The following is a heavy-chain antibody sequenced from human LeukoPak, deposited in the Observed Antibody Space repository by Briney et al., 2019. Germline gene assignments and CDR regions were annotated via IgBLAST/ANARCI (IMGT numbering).Heavy chain of an antibody. CDR2: IKQDGSDK. D-gene: IGHD4-23*01. CDR1: GFSFSSYW. Sequence: GGSLRLSCAASGFSFSSYWMSWVRQAPGKGLEWVANIKQDGSDKYYLTSVRGRFTISRDNAKNSLFLQMNSLRVEDTAVYYCARDPGGFGGNPDYWGQGTLVTVSS. CDR3: ARDPGGFGGNPDY. J-gene: IGHJ4*02. V-gene: IGHV3-7*03.